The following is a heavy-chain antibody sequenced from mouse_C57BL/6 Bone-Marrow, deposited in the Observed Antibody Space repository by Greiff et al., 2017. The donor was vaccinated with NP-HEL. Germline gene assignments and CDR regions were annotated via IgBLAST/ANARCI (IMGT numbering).Heavy chain of an antibody. CDR2: ITHSGET. V-gene: IGHV12-3*01. Sequence: QVQLKESGPGLVKPSQSLFLTCSITGFPITSGYYWIWIRQSPGKPLEWMGYITHSGETFYNPSLPSPISITRETSKNQFFLQLNSVTTEDTAMYYCAGDQLGRWYFDVWGTGTTVTVSS. D-gene: IGHD4-1*02. J-gene: IGHJ1*03. CDR3: AGDQLGRWYFDV. CDR1: GFPITSGYY.